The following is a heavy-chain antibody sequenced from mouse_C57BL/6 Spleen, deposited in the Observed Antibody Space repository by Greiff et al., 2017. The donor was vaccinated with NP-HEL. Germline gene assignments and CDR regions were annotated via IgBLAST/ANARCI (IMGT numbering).Heavy chain of an antibody. CDR2: IYPGDGDT. J-gene: IGHJ2*01. CDR1: GYAFSSSW. Sequence: QVQLQQSGPELVKPGASVKISCKASGYAFSSSWMNWVKQRPGKGLEWIGRIYPGDGDTNYNGKFKGKAILTADKSSSTAYMQLSSLTSEDSAVYFCAIYYYGSSYVEDDYWGQGTTLTVSS. CDR3: AIYYYGSSYVEDDY. V-gene: IGHV1-82*01. D-gene: IGHD1-1*01.